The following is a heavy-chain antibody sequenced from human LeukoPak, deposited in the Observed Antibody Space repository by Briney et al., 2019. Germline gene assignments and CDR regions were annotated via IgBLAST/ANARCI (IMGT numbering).Heavy chain of an antibody. V-gene: IGHV3-30*18. Sequence: GGSLRLSCAASGFTFSSYGMHWVRQAPGKGLEWVAVISYDGSNKYYADSVKGRFTISRDNSKNTLYLQMNSLRAEDTAVYYCAKDRPPYDSSGYPDSWGQGTLVTVSS. J-gene: IGHJ4*02. D-gene: IGHD3-22*01. CDR3: AKDRPPYDSSGYPDS. CDR2: ISYDGSNK. CDR1: GFTFSSYG.